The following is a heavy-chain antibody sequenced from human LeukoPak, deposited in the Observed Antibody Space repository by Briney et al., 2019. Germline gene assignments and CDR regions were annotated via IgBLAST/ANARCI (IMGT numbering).Heavy chain of an antibody. Sequence: PSETLSLTCAVYGGSFSGYYWSWIRQPPGKGLEWIGEINHSGSTNYNPSLKSRVTISVDTSKNQFSLKLSPVTAADTAVYYCARGAPRLLWFGELRSDAFDIWGQGTMVTVSS. CDR3: ARGAPRLLWFGELRSDAFDI. D-gene: IGHD3-10*01. CDR2: INHSGST. CDR1: GGSFSGYY. V-gene: IGHV4-34*01. J-gene: IGHJ3*02.